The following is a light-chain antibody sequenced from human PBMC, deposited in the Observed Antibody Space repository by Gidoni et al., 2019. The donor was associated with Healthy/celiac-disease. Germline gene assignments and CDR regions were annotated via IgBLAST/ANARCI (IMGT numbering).Light chain of an antibody. CDR1: QSISSW. Sequence: DIQMTQSPSTLSASVGDRVTITCRASQSISSWLAWYQQKPGKAPKLLIYDASSFESGVPSRFSGSGSGREFTITISSLQPDDFATYYCQQYNSYSPWTFXXXTKVEIK. CDR3: QQYNSYSPWT. J-gene: IGKJ1*01. V-gene: IGKV1-5*01. CDR2: DAS.